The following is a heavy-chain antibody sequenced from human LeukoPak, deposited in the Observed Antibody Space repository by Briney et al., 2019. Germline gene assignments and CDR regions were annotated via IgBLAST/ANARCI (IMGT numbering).Heavy chain of an antibody. J-gene: IGHJ4*02. Sequence: GGSLRLSCAASGLSFSFYAMSWVRQAPGKGLEWVSSISGGGAGTYYADSVRGRFTISRDNSKNTLYLQMNSLRAEDTAVYYCAKMLDYYGSGSFDYWGQGTLVTVSS. CDR2: ISGGGAGT. V-gene: IGHV3-23*01. D-gene: IGHD3-10*01. CDR1: GLSFSFYA. CDR3: AKMLDYYGSGSFDY.